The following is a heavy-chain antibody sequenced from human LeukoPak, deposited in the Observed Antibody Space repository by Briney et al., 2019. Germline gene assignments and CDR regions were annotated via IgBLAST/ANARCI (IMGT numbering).Heavy chain of an antibody. V-gene: IGHV3-23*01. D-gene: IGHD6-19*01. CDR1: GFTFSSYA. Sequence: QPGGSLRLSCAASGFTFSSYAMSWVRQVPEKGLEWVSALSVGCVTTYYADSVKGRFTLPRDNSKNTLYLQMNSLRAEDTAIYYCAKASGSSGHSFGYGMDVWGQGTTVTVSS. J-gene: IGHJ6*02. CDR2: LSVGCVTT. CDR3: AKASGSSGHSFGYGMDV.